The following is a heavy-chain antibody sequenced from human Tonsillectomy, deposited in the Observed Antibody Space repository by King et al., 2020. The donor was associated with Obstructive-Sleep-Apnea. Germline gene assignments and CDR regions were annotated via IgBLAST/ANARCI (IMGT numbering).Heavy chain of an antibody. J-gene: IGHJ6*02. CDR3: ARGACSTSCGSLSTYYYYGMDV. CDR2: IGTAGDT. Sequence: VQLVESGGGLVQPGGSLRLSCAASGFTFSSYDMHWVRQATGKGLEWVSAIGTAGDTYYPGSVKGRFTISRDNAKNSLYLQMNSLRAGDTAVYYCARGACSTSCGSLSTYYYYGMDVWGQGTTVTVSS. CDR1: GFTFSSYD. D-gene: IGHD2-2*01. V-gene: IGHV3-13*01.